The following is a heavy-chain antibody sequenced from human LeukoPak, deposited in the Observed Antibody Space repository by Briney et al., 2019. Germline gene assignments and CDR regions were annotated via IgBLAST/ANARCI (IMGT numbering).Heavy chain of an antibody. D-gene: IGHD2-21*02. CDR3: AHTTCGAYCYSYDY. CDR2: IYWDDDK. Sequence: SGPTLVKPTQTLTLTCTFSGFSLTTGAVGVGWIRQPPGKALDWLALIYWDDDKRYSPSLKNRLTITKDTSKNQVVLTMTNMDPLDTATYFCAHTTCGAYCYSYDYWGQGTLVTVPS. V-gene: IGHV2-5*02. J-gene: IGHJ4*02. CDR1: GFSLTTGAVG.